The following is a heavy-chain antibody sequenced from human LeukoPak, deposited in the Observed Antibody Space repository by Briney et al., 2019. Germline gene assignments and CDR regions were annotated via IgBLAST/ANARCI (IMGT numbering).Heavy chain of an antibody. CDR1: GGSINSDY. CDR2: IYYSGST. D-gene: IGHD6-6*01. CDR3: ARVAAIDGIAAHHDY. V-gene: IGHV4-59*01. J-gene: IGHJ4*02. Sequence: PSETLSLTCIVSGGSINSDYWIWLRQPPGKGLEWIGYIYYSGSTYYNPSLKSRVTISVDTSKNQFSLKLTSVTAADAAVYYCARVAAIDGIAAHHDYWGQGTLVTVSS.